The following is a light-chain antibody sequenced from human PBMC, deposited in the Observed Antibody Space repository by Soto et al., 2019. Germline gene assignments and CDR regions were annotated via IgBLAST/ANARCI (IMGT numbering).Light chain of an antibody. J-gene: IGKJ1*01. CDR3: QQFHYWWT. CDR2: AAS. CDR1: QSVSSD. Sequence: EILMTHSLATLSVSPCERATLSFRASQSVSSDLAWYQQKPGQPPRLLIYAASARATGIPARLSGSGSGTEFTLTISSLQSEDFAFYYCQQFHYWWTFGQGTKV. V-gene: IGKV3-15*01.